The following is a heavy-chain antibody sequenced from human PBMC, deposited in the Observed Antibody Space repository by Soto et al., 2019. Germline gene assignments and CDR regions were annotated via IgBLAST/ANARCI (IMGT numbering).Heavy chain of an antibody. Sequence: PGGSLRLSCAASGFSFRDYFMSWIRQAPGKGLEWVSYNGPYGNSIYYADSVKGRFTISRDDAKKSLYLHMNSLRVEDTALYYCARDDYTYGVYWGQGSLVTVSS. CDR1: GFSFRDYF. D-gene: IGHD3-3*01. V-gene: IGHV3-11*01. CDR2: NGPYGNSI. CDR3: ARDDYTYGVY. J-gene: IGHJ4*02.